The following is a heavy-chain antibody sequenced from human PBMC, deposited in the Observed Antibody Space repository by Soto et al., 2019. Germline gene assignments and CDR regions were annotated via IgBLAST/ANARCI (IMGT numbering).Heavy chain of an antibody. J-gene: IGHJ5*02. D-gene: IGHD3-16*01. Sequence: GGALRLSCVVSGFPFSTSNMNWVRQAPGKGLEWVSFISRSSTYIYYADSVKGRFTISRDDAENSLFLQMNSLRAEDTAVYYCARGVLPLSPPSWFDPCGQGPLVTGSS. CDR3: ARGVLPLSPPSWFDP. CDR2: ISRSSTYI. CDR1: GFPFSTSN. V-gene: IGHV3-21*01.